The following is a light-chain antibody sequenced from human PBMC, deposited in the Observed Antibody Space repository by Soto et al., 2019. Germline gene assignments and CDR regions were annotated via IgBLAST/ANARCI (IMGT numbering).Light chain of an antibody. V-gene: IGKV1-39*01. CDR2: TAS. CDR3: QQGWT. Sequence: DIQMTQSPSSLSASVGDRVTITCRASQSISSYLNWYQQKPGKAPKLLIYTASSLPSGVPSRFGGSGSGTDFTLTISSLQPEDFATYYCQQGWTFGQGTKVEIK. J-gene: IGKJ2*02. CDR1: QSISSY.